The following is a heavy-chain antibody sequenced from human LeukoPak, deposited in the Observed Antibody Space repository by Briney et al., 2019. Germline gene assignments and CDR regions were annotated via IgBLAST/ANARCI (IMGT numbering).Heavy chain of an antibody. D-gene: IGHD4-11*01. Sequence: GGSLRLSCAASGFTFSSYAMTWVRQAPGKGLEWVSGISAGGGGTYYSDSVRGRFTISRDNSKNTLYLQMSSLGAEDTAVYYCAKAPRGTTPYYFDYWGQGTLVTVSS. CDR3: AKAPRGTTPYYFDY. CDR2: ISAGGGGT. CDR1: GFTFSSYA. J-gene: IGHJ4*02. V-gene: IGHV3-23*01.